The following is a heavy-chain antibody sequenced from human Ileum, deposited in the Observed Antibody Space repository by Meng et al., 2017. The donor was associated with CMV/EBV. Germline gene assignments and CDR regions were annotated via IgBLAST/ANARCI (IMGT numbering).Heavy chain of an antibody. D-gene: IGHD2-2*01. V-gene: IGHV3-74*01. Sequence: SGFTFNDYWIHWVRHVPGKGLVWVSRIRNDGGETNYAESVQGRFAISRDNAKSTVYLQMNSLRAEDSGVYYCARVPMSPAGKGIDYWGQGTLVTVSS. J-gene: IGHJ4*02. CDR2: IRNDGGET. CDR1: GFTFNDYW. CDR3: ARVPMSPAGKGIDY.